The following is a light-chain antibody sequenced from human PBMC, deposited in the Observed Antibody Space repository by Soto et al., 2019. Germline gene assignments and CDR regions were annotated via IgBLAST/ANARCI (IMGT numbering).Light chain of an antibody. CDR1: QSIGGA. Sequence: DIQMTQSPSTLSASVGDRVTITCRASQSIGGALAWYQLKPGKAPKVVIYKASNLQSGVPSRFSGSGSGTEFTLTITSLQPDDFASYYCQQHKYYPVTFGGGTKVEIK. CDR3: QQHKYYPVT. V-gene: IGKV1-5*03. J-gene: IGKJ4*01. CDR2: KAS.